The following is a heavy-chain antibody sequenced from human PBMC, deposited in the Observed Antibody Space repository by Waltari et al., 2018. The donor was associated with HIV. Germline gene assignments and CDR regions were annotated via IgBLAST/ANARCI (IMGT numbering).Heavy chain of an antibody. V-gene: IGHV4-39*01. CDR2: IYYSGST. Sequence: QLQLQESGPGLVKPSETLSLPCTVSAGSITSRSYYSGWTRQPPGKGLAWIGSIYYSGSTYYNPSLKSRVTISVDTSKNQFSLKLSSVTAADTAVYYCARVLIQNYGDYGAFDIWGQGTMVTVSS. D-gene: IGHD4-17*01. CDR3: ARVLIQNYGDYGAFDI. J-gene: IGHJ3*02. CDR1: AGSITSRSYY.